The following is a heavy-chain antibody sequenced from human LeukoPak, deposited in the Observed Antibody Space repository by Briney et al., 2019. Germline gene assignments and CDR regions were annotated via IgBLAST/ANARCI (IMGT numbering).Heavy chain of an antibody. Sequence: PGGSLRLSCAASKFTFSSYWMSWVRQAPGKGLEWVANIKQDGSVQFYMDSLKGRFSVSRDNAKNILYLQMNSLRAEDTAVYYCARDSPRTGPWGQGILVTVSS. CDR3: ARDSPRTGP. J-gene: IGHJ5*02. CDR1: KFTFSSYW. CDR2: IKQDGSVQ. V-gene: IGHV3-7*01. D-gene: IGHD1-1*01.